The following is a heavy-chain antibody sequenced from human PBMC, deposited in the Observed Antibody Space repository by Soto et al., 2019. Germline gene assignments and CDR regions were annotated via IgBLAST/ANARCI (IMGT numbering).Heavy chain of an antibody. CDR3: ARLSGWGSGWPFDY. V-gene: IGHV4-59*08. J-gene: IGHJ4*02. D-gene: IGHD6-19*01. CDR2: IHYSGST. Sequence: SETLSLTCTVSGGSISGYYWSWIRQPPGKGLEWIGYIHYSGSTNYNPSLKSRVTISLDTSKSQFSLKLRSVTAADTAVYYCARLSGWGSGWPFDYWGQGTLVTVSS. CDR1: GGSISGYY.